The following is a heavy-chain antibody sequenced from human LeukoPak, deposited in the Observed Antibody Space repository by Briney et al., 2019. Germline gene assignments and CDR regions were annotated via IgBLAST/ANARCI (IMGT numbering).Heavy chain of an antibody. CDR1: GGSINNYY. D-gene: IGHD2-15*01. J-gene: IGHJ3*02. Sequence: RPSETLSPTCTVSGGSINNYYWSWIRQPAGKGLEWIGRIYTRGSTNYNPSLKSRVTMSVDTSKNQFSLKLSSVTAADTAVYYCARGRYCSADICSGGDAFDIWGQGTMVSVSS. CDR3: ARGRYCSADICSGGDAFDI. CDR2: IYTRGST. V-gene: IGHV4-4*07.